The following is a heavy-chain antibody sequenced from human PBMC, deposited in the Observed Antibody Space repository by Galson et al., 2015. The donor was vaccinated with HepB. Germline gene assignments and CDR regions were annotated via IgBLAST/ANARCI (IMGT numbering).Heavy chain of an antibody. CDR2: ISSSSSYI. D-gene: IGHD3-10*01. V-gene: IGHV3-21*01. Sequence: SLRLSCAASGFTFSSYSMNWVRQAPGKGLEWVSSISSSSSYIYYADSVKGRFTISRDNAKNSLYLQMNSLRAEDTAVYYCARDQGETNRRFAGDAFDIWGQGTMVTVSS. J-gene: IGHJ3*02. CDR1: GFTFSSYS. CDR3: ARDQGETNRRFAGDAFDI.